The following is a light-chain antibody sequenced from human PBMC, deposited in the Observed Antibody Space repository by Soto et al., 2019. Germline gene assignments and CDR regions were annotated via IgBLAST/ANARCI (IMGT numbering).Light chain of an antibody. Sequence: QSALTQPASVSGSPGQSITISCTGTSSDVGGYNYVSWYQHHPGKAPQLMIYEVNNRPSGVSNRFSGSKSGNTASLTISGLQAEDEADYDCISDTTISTYVVGSGTKLTVL. J-gene: IGLJ1*01. CDR2: EVN. CDR1: SSDVGGYNY. V-gene: IGLV2-14*01. CDR3: ISDTTISTYV.